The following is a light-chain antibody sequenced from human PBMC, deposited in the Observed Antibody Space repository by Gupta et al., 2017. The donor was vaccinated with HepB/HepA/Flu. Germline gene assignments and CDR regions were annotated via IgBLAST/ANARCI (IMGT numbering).Light chain of an antibody. V-gene: IGKV4-1*01. Sequence: DIVMTHSPHALAVSLGARATINCKSSQSVLYSSNNKNYLAWYQQKPGQPPKLLIYWTSTRESGVPDRFSGSGSGTDFTLTISSLQAEDVAVYYCQQYYSTPWTFGQGTKVEIK. CDR2: WTS. CDR3: QQYYSTPWT. J-gene: IGKJ1*01. CDR1: QSVLYSSNNKNY.